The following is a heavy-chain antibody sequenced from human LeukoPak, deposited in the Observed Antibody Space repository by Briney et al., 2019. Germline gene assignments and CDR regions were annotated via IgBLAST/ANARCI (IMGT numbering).Heavy chain of an antibody. CDR1: GYSFTSYR. CDR3: AIEIYGSGRYDAFEI. J-gene: IGHJ3*02. V-gene: IGHV5-51*01. CDR2: IYPGDSDT. D-gene: IGHD3-10*01. Sequence: GESLKISCKGSGYSFTSYRIGWVRQMLGKGLEWMGIIYPGDSDTRYSPSFQGQVTISASKSISTAYLQWSSLKASDTAMYYCAIEIYGSGRYDAFEISGQGTMVTVSS.